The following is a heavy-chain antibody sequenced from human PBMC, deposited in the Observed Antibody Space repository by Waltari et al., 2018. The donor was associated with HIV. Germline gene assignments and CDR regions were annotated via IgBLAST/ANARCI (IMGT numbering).Heavy chain of an antibody. Sequence: QVQLQESGPGLVKASETLSLTCTVPGGSISSYYWSWLRPPAGKGLEWIGRIYTSGSTNYNSSLKSRVTMSIDTSKNQFFLKLSSVTAADTAVYYCAREYCSSTSCSPNGRLGAFDIWGQGTMVTVSS. J-gene: IGHJ3*02. CDR2: IYTSGST. D-gene: IGHD2-2*01. CDR3: AREYCSSTSCSPNGRLGAFDI. CDR1: GGSISSYY. V-gene: IGHV4-4*07.